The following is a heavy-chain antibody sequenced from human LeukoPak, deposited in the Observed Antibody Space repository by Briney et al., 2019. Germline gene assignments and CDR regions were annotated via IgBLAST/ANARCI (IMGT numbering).Heavy chain of an antibody. CDR2: IYYSGST. Sequence: SETLSLTCTVSGGSISSSSYYWGWIRQPPGKGLEWIGSIYYSGSTYYNPSLKSRVTISVDTSKNQFSLKLSSVTAADTAVYYCARGRGLNLRLRPPQSYYYYMDVWGKGTTVTVSS. J-gene: IGHJ6*03. V-gene: IGHV4-39*07. CDR1: GGSISSSSYY. CDR3: ARGRGLNLRLRPPQSYYYYMDV. D-gene: IGHD4-17*01.